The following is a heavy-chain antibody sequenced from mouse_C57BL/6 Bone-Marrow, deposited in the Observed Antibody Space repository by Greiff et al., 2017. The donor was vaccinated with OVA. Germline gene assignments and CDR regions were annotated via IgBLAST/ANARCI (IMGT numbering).Heavy chain of an antibody. J-gene: IGHJ1*03. CDR2: IDPENGDT. CDR3: ASYYYGSSYDWYFDV. D-gene: IGHD1-1*01. V-gene: IGHV14-4*01. CDR1: GFNIKDDY. Sequence: EVQLQQSGAELVRPGASVKLSCTASGFNIKDDYMHWVKQRPEQGLEWIGWIDPENGDTEYASKFQGKATITADTSSNTAYLQLSSLTSEDSAVYYCASYYYGSSYDWYFDVWGTGTTVTVSS.